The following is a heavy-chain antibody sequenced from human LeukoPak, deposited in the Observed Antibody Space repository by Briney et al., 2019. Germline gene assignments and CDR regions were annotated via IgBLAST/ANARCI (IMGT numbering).Heavy chain of an antibody. J-gene: IGHJ4*02. CDR2: ISAYNGNT. CDR1: GYTLTSYS. D-gene: IGHD2-21*02. CDR3: ASSIVVVTDY. V-gene: IGHV1-18*01. Sequence: ASVKVSCKASGYTLTSYSISWVRQAPGQGLEWMGWISAYNGNTDLAQKFQGRVTITRDTSASTAYMELSSLRSEDTAVYYCASSIVVVTDYWGQGTLVTVSS.